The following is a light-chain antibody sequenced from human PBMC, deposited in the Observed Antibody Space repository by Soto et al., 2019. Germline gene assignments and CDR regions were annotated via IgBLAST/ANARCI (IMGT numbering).Light chain of an antibody. CDR1: SSDVGGYNY. V-gene: IGLV2-14*03. J-gene: IGLJ2*01. CDR3: SAYTSSIPLV. Sequence: QSALTQPASVSGSPGQSITISCTGTSSDVGGYNYVSWYHHHPGKAPKLMIYDVNNRPSGVSNRFSGSKSGNTASLNISGPQAEDEGDYYCSAYTSSIPLVFGGGTKLTLL. CDR2: DVN.